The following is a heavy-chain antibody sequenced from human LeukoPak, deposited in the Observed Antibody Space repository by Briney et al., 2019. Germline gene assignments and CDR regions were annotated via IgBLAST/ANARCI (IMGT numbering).Heavy chain of an antibody. D-gene: IGHD5-24*01. CDR1: GGSFSGYY. J-gene: IGHJ6*03. V-gene: IGHV4-34*01. Sequence: SETLSLTFAVYGGSFSGYYWSWIRQPPGKGLEWIGEINHSGSTNYNPSLKSRVTISVDTSKNQFSLKLSSVTAADTAVYYCARKKTCLQIHYYMDVWGKGTTVTISS. CDR2: INHSGST. CDR3: ARKKTCLQIHYYMDV.